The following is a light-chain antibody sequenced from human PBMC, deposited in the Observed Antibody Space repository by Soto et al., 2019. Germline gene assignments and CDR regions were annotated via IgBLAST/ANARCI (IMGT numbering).Light chain of an antibody. CDR3: QLYGSSRWT. CDR1: QSVSSTY. J-gene: IGKJ1*01. CDR2: GAS. V-gene: IGKV3-20*01. Sequence: EIVLTQSPDTLSLFPGERATLSCRASQSVSSTYLAWYQQKLGQAPRLLIFGASSRATGIPDRFSGSGSGTDFTLTISRLEPEDFAVYYCQLYGSSRWTFGQGTKVEIK.